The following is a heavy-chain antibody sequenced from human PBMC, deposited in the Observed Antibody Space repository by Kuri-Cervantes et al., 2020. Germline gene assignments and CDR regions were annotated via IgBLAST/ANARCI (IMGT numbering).Heavy chain of an antibody. CDR3: AREIWFGEGGY. D-gene: IGHD3-10*01. CDR2: INAGNGNT. V-gene: IGHV1-3*01. Sequence: ASVKVSCKASGYTFTSYAMHWVRQAPGQRLEWMGWINAGNGNTKYSQKFQGRVTITRDTSASTAYMELRSLRSDDTAVYYCAREIWFGEGGYWGQGTLVTVSS. J-gene: IGHJ4*02. CDR1: GYTFTSYA.